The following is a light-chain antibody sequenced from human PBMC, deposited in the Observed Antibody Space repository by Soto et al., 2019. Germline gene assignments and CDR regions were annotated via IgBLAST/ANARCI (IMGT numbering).Light chain of an antibody. CDR2: DAS. J-gene: IGKJ5*01. Sequence: EIVLTQSPGTLSLSPGERATLSCRASQSISSTYLAWYQQKPGQAPRLLIYDASTRATGIPDRFSGSGSGTDFTLTISRLEPEDFAVYYCQQLNSYPPAFGQGTRLEIK. CDR3: QQLNSYPPA. CDR1: QSISSTY. V-gene: IGKV3-20*01.